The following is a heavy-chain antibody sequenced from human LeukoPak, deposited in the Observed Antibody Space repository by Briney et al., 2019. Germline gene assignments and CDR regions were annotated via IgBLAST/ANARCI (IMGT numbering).Heavy chain of an antibody. CDR1: GFTFDDYA. CDR3: AKDIGYGSTLGYYYGMDV. J-gene: IGHJ6*02. Sequence: PGRSLRLSCAASGFTFDDYAMHWVRQAPGKGLEWVSGISWNSGSIGYADSVKGRFTISRDNAKNSLYLQMNSLRAEDTASYYCAKDIGYGSTLGYYYGMDVWGQGTTVTVSS. D-gene: IGHD3-10*01. CDR2: ISWNSGSI. V-gene: IGHV3-9*01.